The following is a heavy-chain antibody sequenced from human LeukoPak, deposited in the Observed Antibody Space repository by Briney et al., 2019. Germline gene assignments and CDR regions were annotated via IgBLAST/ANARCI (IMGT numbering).Heavy chain of an antibody. CDR1: GGTFISYA. Sequence: GASVKVSCKASGGTFISYAISWVRQAPGQGREGMGRIIPIFGTANYAQKFQGRVTITTDESTSTAYMELSSLRSEDTAVYYCAKGYDYYDSSGYPYWGQGTLVTASS. D-gene: IGHD3-22*01. CDR3: AKGYDYYDSSGYPY. J-gene: IGHJ4*02. CDR2: IIPIFGTA. V-gene: IGHV1-69*05.